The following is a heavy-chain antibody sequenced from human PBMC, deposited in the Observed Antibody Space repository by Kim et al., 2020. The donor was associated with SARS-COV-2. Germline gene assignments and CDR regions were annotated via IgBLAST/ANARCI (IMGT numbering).Heavy chain of an antibody. CDR2: FENGGTT. V-gene: IGHV4-59*01. CDR1: GGAIGSYY. J-gene: IGHJ3*02. Sequence: SETLSLTCTISGGAIGSYYWTWIRQPPGKGLEWIGYFENGGTTNYNPSLKSRIAMSVDTSRNQFSLRLTSVTAADSGVYYCARSPASWIITWFGAFDIWG. D-gene: IGHD5-12*01. CDR3: ARSPASWIITWFGAFDI.